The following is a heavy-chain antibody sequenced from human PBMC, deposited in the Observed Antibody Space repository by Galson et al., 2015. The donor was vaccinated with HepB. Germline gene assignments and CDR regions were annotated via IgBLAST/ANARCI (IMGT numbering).Heavy chain of an antibody. CDR1: GFTFSSYA. J-gene: IGHJ6*02. V-gene: IGHV3-30*04. D-gene: IGHD2-2*02. CDR2: ISYDGSNK. CDR3: ARDPREIPMYYYYYGMDV. Sequence: SLRLSCAASGFTFSSYAMHWVRQAPGKGLEWVAVISYDGSNKYYADSVKGRFTISRDNSKNTLYLQMNSLRAEDTAGYYCARDPREIPMYYYYYGMDVWGQGTTVTVSS.